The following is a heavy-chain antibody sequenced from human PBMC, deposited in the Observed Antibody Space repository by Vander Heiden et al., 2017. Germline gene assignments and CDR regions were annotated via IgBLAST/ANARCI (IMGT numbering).Heavy chain of an antibody. Sequence: QGQLVESGGGVVQPGRCMRLSCAASGFPFSSYAMHWVRQAPGKGLEWVAVISYDGSNKYYADSVKGRFTISRDNSKNTLYLQMNSLRAEDTAVYYCARAIAAAGTVNVDPWGQGTLVTVSS. CDR3: ARAIAAAGTVNVDP. CDR1: GFPFSSYA. J-gene: IGHJ5*02. CDR2: ISYDGSNK. D-gene: IGHD6-13*01. V-gene: IGHV3-30*04.